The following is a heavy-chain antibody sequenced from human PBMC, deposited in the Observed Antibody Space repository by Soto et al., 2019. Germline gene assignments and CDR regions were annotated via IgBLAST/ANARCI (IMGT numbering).Heavy chain of an antibody. V-gene: IGHV3-74*01. Sequence: EVQLVESGGGLVQPGGSLRLSCVVSGITFSTYRMHWVRQAPGKGLVWVSHIKSDGTVTHYTDSVRGRFIISRDNAKNTLFLQMNSLRAEDTAGYYCARENYDFWSGYYLDYWGQGTLVTVSS. J-gene: IGHJ4*02. CDR3: ARENYDFWSGYYLDY. D-gene: IGHD3-3*01. CDR1: GITFSTYR. CDR2: IKSDGTVT.